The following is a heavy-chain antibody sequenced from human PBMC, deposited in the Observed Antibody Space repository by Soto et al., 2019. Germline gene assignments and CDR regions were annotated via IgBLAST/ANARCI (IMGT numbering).Heavy chain of an antibody. Sequence: SETLSLTCTVSGGSISSYYWSWIRQPPGKGLEWIGYIYYSGSTNYNPSLKSRVTISVDTSKNQFSLKLSSVTAADTAVYYCARSGIAGVDAFDIWGQGTMVTVSS. CDR1: GGSISSYY. CDR2: IYYSGST. V-gene: IGHV4-59*08. D-gene: IGHD6-13*01. CDR3: ARSGIAGVDAFDI. J-gene: IGHJ3*02.